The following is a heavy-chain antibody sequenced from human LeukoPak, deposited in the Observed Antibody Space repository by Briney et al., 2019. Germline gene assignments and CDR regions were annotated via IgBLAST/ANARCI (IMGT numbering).Heavy chain of an antibody. CDR3: AREHYCDSSGYTPWRDAFDI. CDR1: GGTFSSYA. CDR2: IIPIFGTA. D-gene: IGHD3-22*01. J-gene: IGHJ3*02. V-gene: IGHV1-69*01. Sequence: AASVKVSCKASGGTFSSYAISWVRQAPGQGLEWMGGIIPIFGTANYAQKFQGRVTITADESTSTAYMELSSLRTEDTAVYYCAREHYCDSSGYTPWRDAFDIWGQGTMVTVSS.